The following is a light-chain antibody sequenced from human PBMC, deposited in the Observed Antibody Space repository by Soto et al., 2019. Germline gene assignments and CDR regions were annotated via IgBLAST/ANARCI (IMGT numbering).Light chain of an antibody. Sequence: CGLTQXPSASGSPGQSVAISCTGTSSDVGGYNYVSWYQQHPGKAPKLMIYEVNTRPSGVPDRFSASKSGNTPSLTVSGLQAEDEADYSCSSYAGSSNVFGTGTKVTVL. CDR1: SSDVGGYNY. CDR2: EVN. CDR3: SSYAGSSNV. J-gene: IGLJ1*01. V-gene: IGLV2-8*01.